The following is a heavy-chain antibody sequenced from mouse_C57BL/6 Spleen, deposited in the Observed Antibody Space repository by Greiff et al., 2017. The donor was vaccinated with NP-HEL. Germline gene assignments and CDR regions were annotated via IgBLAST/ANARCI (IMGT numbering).Heavy chain of an antibody. CDR3: ARPYYYGSSPAWFAY. V-gene: IGHV1-59*01. D-gene: IGHD1-1*01. Sequence: QVQLQQPGAELVRPGTSVKLSCKASGYTFTSYWMHWVKQRPGQGLEWIGVIDPSDSYTNYNQKFKGKATLTVDTSSSTAYMQLSSLTSEDSAVYYCARPYYYGSSPAWFAYWGQVTLVTVSA. CDR2: IDPSDSYT. CDR1: GYTFTSYW. J-gene: IGHJ3*01.